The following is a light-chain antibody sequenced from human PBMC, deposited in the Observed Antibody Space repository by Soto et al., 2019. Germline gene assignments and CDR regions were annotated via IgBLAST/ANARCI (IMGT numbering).Light chain of an antibody. CDR2: DAS. CDR3: QQYNSYPYT. CDR1: QSISTW. V-gene: IGKV1-5*01. J-gene: IGKJ2*01. Sequence: DIQMTQSPSTVSASVGDAVTITCRASQSISTWLAWYQQKPGKAPNLLIYDASTLESGGPSGFSGSGSGTEFTLAISSLQHDDSATYWCQQYNSYPYTFGQGTKREIK.